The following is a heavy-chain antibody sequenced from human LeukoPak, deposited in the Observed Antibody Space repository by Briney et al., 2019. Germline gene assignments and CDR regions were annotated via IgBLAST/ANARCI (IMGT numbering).Heavy chain of an antibody. D-gene: IGHD2-15*01. V-gene: IGHV3-33*06. J-gene: IGHJ6*03. CDR3: AKDGGYGLYYYYYYMDV. CDR2: IWYDGSNK. Sequence: GGSLRLSCAASGFTFSSYGMHWVRQAPGKGLEWVAVIWYDGSNKYYADSVKGRFTISRDNSKDTLYLQMNSLRAEDTAVYYCAKDGGYGLYYYYYYMDVWGKGTTVTVSS. CDR1: GFTFSSYG.